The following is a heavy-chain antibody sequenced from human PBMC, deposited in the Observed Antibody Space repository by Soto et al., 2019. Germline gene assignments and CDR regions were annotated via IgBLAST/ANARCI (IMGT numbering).Heavy chain of an antibody. CDR2: INPNSGGT. Sequence: ASVKVSCKASGYTFTGYYMHWVRQAPGQGLEWMGWINPNSGGTNYAQKFQGRVTMTRDASISTAYMELSRLRSDDTAVYYCARDSKKGIAAAGLDQWGQANLVTVYS. V-gene: IGHV1-2*02. J-gene: IGHJ4*02. CDR1: GYTFTGYY. D-gene: IGHD6-13*01. CDR3: ARDSKKGIAAAGLDQ.